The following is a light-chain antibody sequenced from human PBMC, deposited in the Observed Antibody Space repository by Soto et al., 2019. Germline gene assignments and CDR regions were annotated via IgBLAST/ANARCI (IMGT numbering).Light chain of an antibody. CDR1: SSDVGGYNY. J-gene: IGLJ2*01. CDR2: TVS. Sequence: QSALTQPASVSGSPGQSITISCTGTSSDVGGYNYVSWYQQHPGKAPKLMIYTVSNRPSGVSNRFPGSKSGNTASLTISGLQAEDEADYYCSSYSSSTTLEVFGGGTKLTVL. V-gene: IGLV2-14*01. CDR3: SSYSSSTTLEV.